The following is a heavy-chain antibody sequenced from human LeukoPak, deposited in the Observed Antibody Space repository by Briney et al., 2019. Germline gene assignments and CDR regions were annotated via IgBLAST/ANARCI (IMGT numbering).Heavy chain of an antibody. Sequence: SETLSLTCTVSGGSISSSSYYWGWIRQPPGKGLEWIGSIYYSGSTYYNPSLRSRVTISVDTSKNQFSLKRSSVTAADTAVYYCARHHNSYDFWSGLDYWGQGTLVTVSS. CDR1: GGSISSSSYY. V-gene: IGHV4-39*01. J-gene: IGHJ4*02. CDR2: IYYSGST. D-gene: IGHD3-3*01. CDR3: ARHHNSYDFWSGLDY.